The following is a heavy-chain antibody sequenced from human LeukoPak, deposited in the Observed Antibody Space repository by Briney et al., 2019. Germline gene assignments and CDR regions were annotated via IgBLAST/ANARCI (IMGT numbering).Heavy chain of an antibody. J-gene: IGHJ4*02. CDR3: AKGAWTVTTYRHTGSCFDY. CDR1: GFTFSSYA. Sequence: PGGSLRLSCAASGFTFSSYAMSWVRQAPGKGLEWVSGISGSGESTNYADSVKGRLTISRDNSKNTLFLQMNSLRAEDTAVYYCAKGAWTVTTYRHTGSCFDYWGQGTLVTVSS. V-gene: IGHV3-23*01. D-gene: IGHD4-17*01. CDR2: ISGSGEST.